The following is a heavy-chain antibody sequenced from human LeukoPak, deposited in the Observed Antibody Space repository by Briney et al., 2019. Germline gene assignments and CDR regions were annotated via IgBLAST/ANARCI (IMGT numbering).Heavy chain of an antibody. Sequence: SETLSLTCAVYGGSFSGYYWTWIRQPPGKGLEWIGYIYYSGSTNYNPSLKSRVTISVDTSKNQFSLKLSSVTAADTAVYYCARRISSGWSSSFDYWGQGTLVTVSS. D-gene: IGHD6-19*01. CDR1: GGSFSGYY. CDR2: IYYSGST. V-gene: IGHV4-59*08. CDR3: ARRISSGWSSSFDY. J-gene: IGHJ4*02.